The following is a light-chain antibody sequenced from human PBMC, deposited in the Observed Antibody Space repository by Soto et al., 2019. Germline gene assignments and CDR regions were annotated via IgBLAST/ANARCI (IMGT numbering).Light chain of an antibody. J-gene: IGKJ4*01. V-gene: IGKV1-9*01. CDR2: AAS. CDR3: QQLNTYPVT. CDR1: QGISRY. Sequence: IQLTQSPSSLSASVGDSVTITCRASQGISRYLAWYQQKPGRAPQLLISAASTFQSGVPSRFSCSGSGTHFTLVISRLQPEDFATYYSQQLNTYPVTFGGGTKVDIK.